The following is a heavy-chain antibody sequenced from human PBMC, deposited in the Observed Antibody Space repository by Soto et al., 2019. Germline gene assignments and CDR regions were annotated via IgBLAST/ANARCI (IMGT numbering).Heavy chain of an antibody. D-gene: IGHD3-16*01. CDR1: EGSNIGHH. J-gene: IGHJ4*02. CDR3: ARHGGEGIVITLGEVIPRVAFDS. Sequence: SETLSLTCTVSEGSNIGHHWTWIRQPPGKGLEWIGNIFSSGSTNYHPSLRGRVTISADASKKQFSLKLTSVTAADTAIYYCARHGGEGIVITLGEVIPRVAFDSWGQGTVVTVSS. CDR2: IFSSGST. V-gene: IGHV4-59*08.